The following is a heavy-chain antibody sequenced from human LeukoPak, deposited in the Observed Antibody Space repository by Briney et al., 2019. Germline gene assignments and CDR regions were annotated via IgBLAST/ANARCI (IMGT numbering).Heavy chain of an antibody. J-gene: IGHJ5*02. CDR1: GGSISSSSYY. Sequence: PSETLSLTCTVSGGSISSSSYYWGWIRQPPGKGLEWIGSIYYSGSTYYNPSLKSRVTISVDTSKNQFSLKLSSVTAADTAVYYCARDGVWELLPRRVNWFDPWGQGTLVTVSS. D-gene: IGHD1-26*01. V-gene: IGHV4-39*07. CDR3: ARDGVWELLPRRVNWFDP. CDR2: IYYSGST.